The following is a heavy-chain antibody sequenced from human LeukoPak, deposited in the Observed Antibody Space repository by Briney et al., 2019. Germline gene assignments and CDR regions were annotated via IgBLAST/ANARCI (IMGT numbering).Heavy chain of an antibody. V-gene: IGHV1-2*02. D-gene: IGHD6-13*01. CDR1: GYTFTGYY. CDR2: INPNSGGT. CDR3: ARESSIAAAAYDY. J-gene: IGHJ4*02. Sequence: ASVKVSCKASGYTFTGYYMYWVRQAPGQGLEWMGWINPNSGGTNYAQKFQGRVTMTRDTSISTAYMELSRLRSDDTAVYYCARESSIAAAAYDYWGQGTLVTVSS.